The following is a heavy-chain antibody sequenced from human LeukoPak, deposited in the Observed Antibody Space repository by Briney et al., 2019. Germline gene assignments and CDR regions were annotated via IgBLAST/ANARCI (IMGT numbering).Heavy chain of an antibody. V-gene: IGHV3-48*01. Sequence: GGSLRLSCAASGSTFSSYSMNWVRQAPGKGLEWVSYISSSSSTIYYADSVKGRFTISRDNAKNSLYLQMNSLRAEDTAVYYCAKSIWFDPWGQGTLVTVSS. CDR3: AKSIWFDP. J-gene: IGHJ5*02. CDR2: ISSSSSTI. CDR1: GSTFSSYS.